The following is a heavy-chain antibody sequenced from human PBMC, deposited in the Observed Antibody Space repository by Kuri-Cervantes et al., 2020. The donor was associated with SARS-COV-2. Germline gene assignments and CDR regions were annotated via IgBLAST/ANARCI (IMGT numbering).Heavy chain of an antibody. CDR2: ISGSGGST. V-gene: IGHV3-23*01. J-gene: IGHJ2*01. Sequence: ETLSLTCAASGFTFSSYAMSWVRQAPGKGLEWVSAISGSGGSTYYADSVKGRFTISRDNSKNTLYLQMNSLRAEDTAVYYCARDRKLELNWYFDLWGRGTLVTVSS. CDR3: ARDRKLELNWYFDL. D-gene: IGHD1-7*01. CDR1: GFTFSSYA.